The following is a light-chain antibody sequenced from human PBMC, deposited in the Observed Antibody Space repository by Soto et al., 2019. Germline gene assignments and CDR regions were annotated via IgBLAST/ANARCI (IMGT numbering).Light chain of an antibody. CDR1: QSMTSR. J-gene: IGKJ1*01. CDR3: QQYDTYWT. Sequence: DIQMTQSPSTLSASVGDRVTITCRASQSMTSRLAWYQQKPGKAPKLLIYDASSLESGVPSRFSGSGSGTEFTITISSLQPDDFATYYCQQYDTYWTFGQGTKVEIK. CDR2: DAS. V-gene: IGKV1-5*01.